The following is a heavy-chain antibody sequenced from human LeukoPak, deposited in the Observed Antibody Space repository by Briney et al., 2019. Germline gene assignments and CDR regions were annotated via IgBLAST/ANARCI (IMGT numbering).Heavy chain of an antibody. J-gene: IGHJ4*02. CDR3: ARAGHNSNSGGYDF. V-gene: IGHV1-2*02. Sequence: ASVKVSCKPSGYTFIGHYLRWVRQAPGQGLESLGWIDPDTGDTNYPQKFQGRLTMTRDTSSSTAYMELNRLRSDDTAVYYCARAGHNSNSGGYDFWGLGTLVTVSS. CDR1: GYTFIGHY. CDR2: IDPDTGDT. D-gene: IGHD3-22*01.